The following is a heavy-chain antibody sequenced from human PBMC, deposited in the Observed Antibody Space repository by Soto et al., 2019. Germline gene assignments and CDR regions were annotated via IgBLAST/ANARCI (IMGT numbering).Heavy chain of an antibody. V-gene: IGHV1-69*08. J-gene: IGHJ4*02. CDR3: ARDRGGYGDYGDY. D-gene: IGHD4-17*01. Sequence: QVQLVQSGAEVKKPGSSVKVSCKASGGTFSSYTISWVRQAPGQGLEWVGRIIPILGIANYAQKFQGRVTITADKSTSTAYMELSSLRSEDTAVYYCARDRGGYGDYGDYWGQGTLVTVSS. CDR2: IIPILGIA. CDR1: GGTFSSYT.